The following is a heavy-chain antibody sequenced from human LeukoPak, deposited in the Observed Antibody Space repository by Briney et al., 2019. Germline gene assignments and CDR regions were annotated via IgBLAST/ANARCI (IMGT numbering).Heavy chain of an antibody. CDR3: AREHNMVRGVILYYFDY. V-gene: IGHV3-30*04. Sequence: GGSLRLSRAASGFTFSTYTMGWVRQAPGKGLEWVAVISYDGSNKYYADSVKGRFTISRDNSKNTLYLQMNSLRAEDTAVCYCAREHNMVRGVILYYFDYWGQGTLVTVSS. J-gene: IGHJ4*02. D-gene: IGHD3-10*01. CDR2: ISYDGSNK. CDR1: GFTFSTYT.